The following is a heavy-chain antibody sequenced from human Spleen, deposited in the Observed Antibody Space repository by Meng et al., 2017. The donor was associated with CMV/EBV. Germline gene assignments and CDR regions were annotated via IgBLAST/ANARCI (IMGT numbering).Heavy chain of an antibody. CDR1: GCTVTGSY. Sequence: EVQLVECGGGLVQPGVSLRLCCEVSGCTVTGSYMSWVRQAPGKGLEWISIIYDDGKTYYADSVKGRFTISRDKSKNTLFLQMYSLSAEDTATYYCAREIPQPWAYWGQGTLVTVSS. J-gene: IGHJ4*02. V-gene: IGHV3-66*01. CDR2: IYDDGKT. D-gene: IGHD2-2*01. CDR3: AREIPQPWAY.